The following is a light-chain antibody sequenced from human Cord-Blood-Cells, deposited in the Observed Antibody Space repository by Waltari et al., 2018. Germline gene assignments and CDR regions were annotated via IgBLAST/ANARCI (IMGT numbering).Light chain of an antibody. CDR3: SSYTSSSTLVV. V-gene: IGLV2-14*01. Sequence: QSALTQPASVSGSPGQSITISCTGTSSDVGGYNYVSWYQQHPGKAPKLMIYDVSNRPSGVPNRFSGSKSGNTASLTISGLQAEDEADYYCSSYTSSSTLVVFGGGTKLIVL. CDR1: SSDVGGYNY. J-gene: IGLJ2*01. CDR2: DVS.